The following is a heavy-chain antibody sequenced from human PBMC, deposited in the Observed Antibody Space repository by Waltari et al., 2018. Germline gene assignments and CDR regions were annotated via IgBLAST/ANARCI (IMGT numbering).Heavy chain of an antibody. Sequence: QVQLQESGPGLVKPSETLSLTCTVSGGSISSYYWSWIRQPPGKGLEWIGYIYYSGSTNYNPSLKSRVTISLDTSKNQFSLKLSSVTAADTAVYYCATSPFLEMARKASYYFDYWGQGTLVTVSS. J-gene: IGHJ4*02. CDR1: GGSISSYY. V-gene: IGHV4-59*01. CDR3: ATSPFLEMARKASYYFDY. CDR2: IYYSGST.